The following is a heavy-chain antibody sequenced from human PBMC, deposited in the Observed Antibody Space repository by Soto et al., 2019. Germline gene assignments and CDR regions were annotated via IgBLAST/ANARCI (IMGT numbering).Heavy chain of an antibody. CDR1: GGTFSSYA. CDR2: IIPIFGTA. CDR3: ARSRITGTTFVYYYYYGMDV. J-gene: IGHJ6*02. D-gene: IGHD1-20*01. Sequence: GASVKVSCKASGGTFSSYAISWVRQAPGQGLEWMGGIIPIFGTANYAQKFRGRVTITADESTSTAYMELSSLRSEDTAVYYCARSRITGTTFVYYYYYGMDVWGQGTTVTAP. V-gene: IGHV1-69*13.